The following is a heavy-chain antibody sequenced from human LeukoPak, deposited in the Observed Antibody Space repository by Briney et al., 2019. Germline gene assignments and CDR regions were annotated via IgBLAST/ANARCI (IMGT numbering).Heavy chain of an antibody. Sequence: SETLSLTCAVYGGSFSGYYWSWIRQPPGKGLEWIGEINHSGSTNYNPSLKSRVTISVDTSKNQFSLKLSSVTAADTAVYYCARLAPYYYDSSGYLGYWGQGTLVTVSS. CDR1: GGSFSGYY. CDR3: ARLAPYYYDSSGYLGY. CDR2: INHSGST. V-gene: IGHV4-34*01. D-gene: IGHD3-22*01. J-gene: IGHJ4*02.